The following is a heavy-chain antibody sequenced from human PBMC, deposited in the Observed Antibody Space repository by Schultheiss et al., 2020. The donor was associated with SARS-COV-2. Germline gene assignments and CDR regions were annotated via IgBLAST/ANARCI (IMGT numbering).Heavy chain of an antibody. V-gene: IGHV1-18*01. D-gene: IGHD2-2*01. CDR1: GYTFTSYG. CDR2: ISAYNGNT. Sequence: ASVKVSCKASGYTFTSYGISWVRQAPGQGLEWMGWISAYNGNTNYAQKLQGRVTMTTDTSTSTAYMELRSLRSDDTAVYYCARAVNIVVVPAAQYYYYYYGMDVWGPGTTVTVSS. J-gene: IGHJ6*02. CDR3: ARAVNIVVVPAAQYYYYYYGMDV.